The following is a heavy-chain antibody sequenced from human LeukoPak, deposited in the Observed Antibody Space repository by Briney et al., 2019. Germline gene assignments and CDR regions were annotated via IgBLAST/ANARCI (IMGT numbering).Heavy chain of an antibody. D-gene: IGHD6-19*01. CDR1: GYAISSGYF. J-gene: IGHJ6*03. CDR2: VHHSGAT. V-gene: IGHV4-38-2*02. CDR3: ARRPGYSSGRVYYYYYYMDV. Sequence: SETLSLTCTVSGYAISSGYFWGWFRQPSGKGLEWIGSVHHSGATYYNPSLKSRVTISVDTSMNQFSLRLYSVTAADTAVYYCARRPGYSSGRVYYYYYYMDVWGKGTTVTVSS.